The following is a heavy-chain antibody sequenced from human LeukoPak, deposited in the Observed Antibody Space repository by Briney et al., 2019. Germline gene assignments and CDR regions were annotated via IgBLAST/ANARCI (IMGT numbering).Heavy chain of an antibody. V-gene: IGHV5-51*01. J-gene: IGHJ3*02. CDR3: ARQYSSGYDAFDI. CDR2: IYPGDSDT. D-gene: IGHD6-19*01. Sequence: GESLKISCKGSGYSFTSYWIGWVRQMPGKGLEWMGIIYPGDSDTGYSPSFQGQVTISADKSISTAYLQWSSLKASDTAMYYCARQYSSGYDAFDIWGQGTMVTVSS. CDR1: GYSFTSYW.